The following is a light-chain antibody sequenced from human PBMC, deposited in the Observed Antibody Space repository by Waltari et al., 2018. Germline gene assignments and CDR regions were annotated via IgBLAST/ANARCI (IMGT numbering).Light chain of an antibody. CDR1: KLGDKY. CDR2: HDT. CDR3: QAWDSSTVV. J-gene: IGLJ2*01. Sequence: SYDLTQPPSVSVSPGQTASISCSGDKLGDKYASWYQQKPGQSPVLVIHHDTKRPSGIPERFSGSNAGNTATLTISGTQAMDEADYYCQAWDSSTVVFGGGTKLTVL. V-gene: IGLV3-1*01.